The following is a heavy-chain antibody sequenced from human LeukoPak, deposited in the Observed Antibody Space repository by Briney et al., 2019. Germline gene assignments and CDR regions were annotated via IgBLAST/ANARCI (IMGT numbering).Heavy chain of an antibody. V-gene: IGHV1-2*02. CDR3: ASEYYDILTGYSPNWFDP. Sequence: ASVKVSCRASEHTFTDYYMHWVRQAPGQGLEWMGWINPNSGDTNYAQKFQGRVTMTRDPSISTAYMELSRLRSDDTAVYYCASEYYDILTGYSPNWFDPWGQGTLVTVSS. CDR2: INPNSGDT. CDR1: EHTFTDYY. J-gene: IGHJ5*02. D-gene: IGHD3-9*01.